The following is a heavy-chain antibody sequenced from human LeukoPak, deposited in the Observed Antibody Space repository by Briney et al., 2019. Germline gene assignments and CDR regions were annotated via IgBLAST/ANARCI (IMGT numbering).Heavy chain of an antibody. CDR3: ARSDDSSGYYYGHYFDY. D-gene: IGHD3-22*01. CDR2: NYYSGST. J-gene: IGHJ4*02. V-gene: IGHV4-39*07. CDR1: GGSLSSTGYL. Sequence: SETLSLTCTVSGGSLSSTGYLWGWIRQPPGKGLEWIVSNYYSGSTYYTPSLKSRVTISVDTSKNQFSLRLSFVTAADTAVYYCARSDDSSGYYYGHYFDYWGQGTLVTVSS.